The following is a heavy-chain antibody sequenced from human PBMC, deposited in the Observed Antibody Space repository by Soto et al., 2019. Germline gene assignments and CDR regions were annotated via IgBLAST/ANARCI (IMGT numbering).Heavy chain of an antibody. CDR1: GGSISSSSYY. CDR3: ARTALLVLNWFDP. D-gene: IGHD1-26*01. CDR2: IYYSGST. Sequence: QLQLQESGPGLVKPSETLSLTCTVSGGSISSSSYYWGWIRQPPGKGLEWIGSIYYSGSTYYNPSLKSRVTIHVDTSKNQFSLKLSSVTAADTAVYYCARTALLVLNWFDPWGQGTLVTVSS. J-gene: IGHJ5*02. V-gene: IGHV4-39*01.